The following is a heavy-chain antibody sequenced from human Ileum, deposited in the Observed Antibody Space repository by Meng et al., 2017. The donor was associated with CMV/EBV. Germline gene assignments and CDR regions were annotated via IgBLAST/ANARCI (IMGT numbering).Heavy chain of an antibody. V-gene: IGHV3-23*01. J-gene: IGHJ4*02. Sequence: GGSLRLSCASSGFTFSNYDMSGARQAPGKGLVWVSTITGSGGRTHYADSVKGRFTISRDNSKNTLYLQMNSLRAEDTAVYYCDASDYWGQGAQVTVSS. CDR3: DASDY. D-gene: IGHD6-6*01. CDR1: GFTFSNYD. CDR2: ITGSGGRT.